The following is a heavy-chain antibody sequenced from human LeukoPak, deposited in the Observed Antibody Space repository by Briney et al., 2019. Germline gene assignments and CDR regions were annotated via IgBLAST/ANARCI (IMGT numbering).Heavy chain of an antibody. CDR1: GGPISSGVNS. CDR2: IYYSGST. CDR3: ARAYCTNGVCYYFDY. D-gene: IGHD2-8*01. V-gene: IGHV4-31*03. Sequence: SETLSLTCTVSGGPISSGVNSWGWIRQHPGKGLEWIGYIYYSGSTYYNPSLKSRVTISVDTSKNQFSLKLSSVTAADTAVYYCARAYCTNGVCYYFDYWGQGTLVTVSS. J-gene: IGHJ4*02.